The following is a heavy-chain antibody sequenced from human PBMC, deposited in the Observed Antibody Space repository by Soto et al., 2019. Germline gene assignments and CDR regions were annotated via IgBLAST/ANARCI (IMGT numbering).Heavy chain of an antibody. CDR2: VNAYNGNT. D-gene: IGHD6-19*01. CDR1: GYTFTSYG. CDR3: AREAVSGRTGFDY. V-gene: IGHV1-18*01. J-gene: IGHJ4*02. Sequence: QVQLVQSGAEVKKPGASVKVSCKASGYTFTSYGISWVRQAPGQGLEWMGWVNAYNGNTNYAQKFQGRVTMTTDTSTSTAYRALRSLRSDDTAVYYCAREAVSGRTGFDYWGQGPLVTVSS.